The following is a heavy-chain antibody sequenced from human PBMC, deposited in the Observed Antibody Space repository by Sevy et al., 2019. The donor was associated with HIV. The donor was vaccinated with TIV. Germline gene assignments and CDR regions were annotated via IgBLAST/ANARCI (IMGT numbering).Heavy chain of an antibody. CDR1: GFNIRAHW. V-gene: IGHV3-7*01. Sequence: GGSLRLSCAASGFNIRAHWMLWVRQAPGKGLEWVANINEDGSTKYYLDSVKGRFTISRDSAENSAFLQMNSLRVEDTAVYYCVRALLKADSLWGQGTLVTVSS. CDR3: VRALLKADSL. D-gene: IGHD1-26*01. CDR2: INEDGSTK. J-gene: IGHJ4*02.